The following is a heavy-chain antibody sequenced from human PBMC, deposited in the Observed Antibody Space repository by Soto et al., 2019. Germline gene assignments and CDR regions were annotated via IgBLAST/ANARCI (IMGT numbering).Heavy chain of an antibody. CDR2: MYHSGST. CDR3: ARGERQQQRDY. Sequence: TLSLTFAVHGDSISSGGHSWIWIRQPPGKGLEWIGYMYHSGSTYYNPSLKSRVTISIDRSKNQFSLKLSSVTAADTAMYYCARGERQQQRDYWGQGTLVTVS. D-gene: IGHD6-25*01. J-gene: IGHJ4*02. V-gene: IGHV4-30-2*01. CDR1: GDSISSGGHS.